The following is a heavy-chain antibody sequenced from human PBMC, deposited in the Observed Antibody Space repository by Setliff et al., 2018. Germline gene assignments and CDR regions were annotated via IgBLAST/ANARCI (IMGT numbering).Heavy chain of an antibody. CDR1: GFTFSTYA. Sequence: SETLRLSCAASGFTFSTYAMSWVRQSPGKGLEWIGEINHSGSTNYNPSLKTRVTISVDTSKNQFSLTLSSVTAADTAVYYCARETTMTYYFYYMDVWGKGTTVTVSS. CDR2: INHSGST. V-gene: IGHV4-34*01. J-gene: IGHJ6*03. CDR3: ARETTMTYYFYYMDV. D-gene: IGHD4-17*01.